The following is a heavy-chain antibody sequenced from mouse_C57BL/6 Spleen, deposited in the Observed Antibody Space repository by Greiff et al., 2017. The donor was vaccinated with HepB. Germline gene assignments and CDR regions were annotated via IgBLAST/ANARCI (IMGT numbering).Heavy chain of an antibody. CDR2: ISYDGSN. J-gene: IGHJ2*01. Sequence: EVQRVESGPGLVKPSQSLSLTCSVTGYSITSGYYWNWIRQFPGNKLEWMGYISYDGSNNYNPSLKNRISITRDTSKNQFFLKLNSVTTEDTATYYCAREGSSSYFDYWGQGTTLTVSS. CDR1: GYSITSGYY. CDR3: AREGSSSYFDY. D-gene: IGHD1-1*01. V-gene: IGHV3-6*01.